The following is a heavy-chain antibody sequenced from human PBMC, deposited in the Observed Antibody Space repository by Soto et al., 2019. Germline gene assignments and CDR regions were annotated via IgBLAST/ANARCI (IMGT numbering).Heavy chain of an antibody. V-gene: IGHV4-59*08. J-gene: IGHJ5*02. D-gene: IGHD1-26*01. CDR1: GGSISSYY. CDR2: IYYSGST. CDR3: ATQEVGGSYVYTFDP. Sequence: SETLSLTCTVSGGSISSYYWSWIRQPPGKGLEWIGYIYYSGSTNYNPSLKSRVTISVDTSKNQFSLKLSSVTAADTAVYYFATQEVGGSYVYTFDPWGQGTLVTVSS.